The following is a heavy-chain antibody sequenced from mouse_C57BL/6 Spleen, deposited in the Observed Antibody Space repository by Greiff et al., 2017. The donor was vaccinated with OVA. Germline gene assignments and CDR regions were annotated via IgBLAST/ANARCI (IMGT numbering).Heavy chain of an antibody. D-gene: IGHD1-1*01. CDR3: ARTGDGSTSWFAY. J-gene: IGHJ3*01. CDR1: GYTFTSYW. Sequence: VQLQQPGAELVKPGASVKLSCKASGYTFTSYWMQWVKQRPGQGLEWIGEIDPSDSYTNYNQKFKGKATLTVDTSSSTAYMRLSSLTSEDSAVYYCARTGDGSTSWFAYWGQGTLVTVSA. V-gene: IGHV1-50*01. CDR2: IDPSDSYT.